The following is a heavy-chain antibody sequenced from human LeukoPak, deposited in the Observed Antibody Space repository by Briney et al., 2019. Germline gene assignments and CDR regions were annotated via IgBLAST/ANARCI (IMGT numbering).Heavy chain of an antibody. CDR2: IIPIFGTA. D-gene: IGHD3-3*01. Sequence: SVKVSCKASGGTFSSYAISWVRQAPGQGLEWMGGIIPIFGTANYAQKFQGRVTITADESTSTAYMELSSLRSEDTAVYYCAREGITIFGVVIPGYYYGMDVWGQGTTVTVSS. V-gene: IGHV1-69*13. J-gene: IGHJ6*02. CDR1: GGTFSSYA. CDR3: AREGITIFGVVIPGYYYGMDV.